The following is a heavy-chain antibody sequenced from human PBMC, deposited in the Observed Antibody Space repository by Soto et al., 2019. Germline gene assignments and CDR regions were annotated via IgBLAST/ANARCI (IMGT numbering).Heavy chain of an antibody. CDR1: GGSFSGYY. CDR3: ASQYSGSYPDAFDI. CDR2: INHSGST. V-gene: IGHV4-34*01. D-gene: IGHD1-26*01. Sequence: SETLSLTXAVYGGSFSGYYWSWIRQPPGKGLEWIGEINHSGSTNYNPSLKSRVTISVDTSKNQFSLKLSSVTAADTAVYYCASQYSGSYPDAFDIWGQGTMVTVSS. J-gene: IGHJ3*02.